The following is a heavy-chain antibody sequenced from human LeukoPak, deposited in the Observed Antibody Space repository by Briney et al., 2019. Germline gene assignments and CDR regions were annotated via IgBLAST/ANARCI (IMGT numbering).Heavy chain of an antibody. J-gene: IGHJ4*02. CDR3: ARSHGSILTGYTFDY. CDR2: INHSGST. D-gene: IGHD3-9*01. V-gene: IGHV4-34*01. CDR1: GVSLTGYY. Sequence: SETLSLTCAVYGVSLTGYYWSWIRQPPGKGLEWIGEINHSGSTNYNPSLKSRVTISVDTSKNQFSLKLSSVTAADTAVYYCARSHGSILTGYTFDYWGQGTLVTVSS.